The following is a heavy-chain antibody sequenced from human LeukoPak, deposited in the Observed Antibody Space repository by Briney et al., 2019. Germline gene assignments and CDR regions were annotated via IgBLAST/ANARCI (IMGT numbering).Heavy chain of an antibody. CDR3: ARGRHYDFWSGRPGYFAY. V-gene: IGHV4-31*03. Sequence: SETLSLTCTVSRGSISSGGYYWSWIRQHPGKGLEWIGYIYYSGSTYYNPSLKSRVTMSVDTSKNQFSLKLSSVTAADTAVYYCARGRHYDFWSGRPGYFAYWGQGTLVTVSS. D-gene: IGHD3-3*01. J-gene: IGHJ4*02. CDR2: IYYSGST. CDR1: RGSISSGGYY.